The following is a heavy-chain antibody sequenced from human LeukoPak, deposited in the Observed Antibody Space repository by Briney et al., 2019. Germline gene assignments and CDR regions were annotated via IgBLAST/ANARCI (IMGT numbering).Heavy chain of an antibody. CDR2: ISGSGVST. CDR1: GFTVSNYA. Sequence: RGSLRLSCAASGFTVSNYAMTWVRQAPGRGLEWVSTISGSGVSTYYADSVKGRFTISRDSSKNTLCLQMTSLRAGDTAVYYCAKGAGYDYYGVDVWGQGTTVTVSS. V-gene: IGHV3-23*01. J-gene: IGHJ6*02. CDR3: AKGAGYDYYGVDV.